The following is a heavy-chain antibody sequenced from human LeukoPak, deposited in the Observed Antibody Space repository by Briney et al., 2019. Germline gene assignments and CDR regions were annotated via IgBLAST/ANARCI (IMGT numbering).Heavy chain of an antibody. CDR1: GYTFSSYG. CDR2: ISANNGNT. D-gene: IGHD1-1*01. CDR3: ARATGQYRPYYFDY. Sequence: ASVKVSCKASGYTFSSYGISWVRQAPGQGLEWMGWISANNGNTNYAQKLQGRVTMTRDTSISTAYMELSRLRSDDTAVYYCARATGQYRPYYFDYWGQGTLVTVSS. J-gene: IGHJ4*02. V-gene: IGHV1-18*01.